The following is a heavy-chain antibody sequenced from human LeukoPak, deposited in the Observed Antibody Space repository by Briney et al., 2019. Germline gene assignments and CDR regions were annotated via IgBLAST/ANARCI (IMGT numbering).Heavy chain of an antibody. CDR3: ARDVGGSYTFDY. Sequence: ASVKVSCKASGYTFTSYYMHWVRQAPGQELEWMGIINPSGGSTSYAQEFQGGVTMTRDTSTSTVYMELSSLRSEDTAVYYCARDVGGSYTFDYWGQGTLVTVSS. V-gene: IGHV1-46*01. CDR2: INPSGGST. J-gene: IGHJ4*02. CDR1: GYTFTSYY. D-gene: IGHD1-26*01.